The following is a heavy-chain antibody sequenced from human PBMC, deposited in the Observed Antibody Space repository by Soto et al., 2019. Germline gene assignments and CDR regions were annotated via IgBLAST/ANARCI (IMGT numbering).Heavy chain of an antibody. CDR1: GGSISSSNW. V-gene: IGHV4-4*02. CDR2: INHSGST. Sequence: PSETLSLTCAVSGGSISSSNWWSWVRQPPGKGLEWIGEINHSGSTNYNPSLKSRVTISVDTSKNQFFLKLSSVTAADTAVYYCARGVDFWSGLPFDYWGQGTLVTVSS. J-gene: IGHJ4*02. CDR3: ARGVDFWSGLPFDY. D-gene: IGHD3-3*01.